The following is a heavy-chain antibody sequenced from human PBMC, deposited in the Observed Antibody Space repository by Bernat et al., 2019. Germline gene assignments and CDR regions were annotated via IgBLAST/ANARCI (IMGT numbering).Heavy chain of an antibody. CDR2: ISAYNGNT. CDR3: ARGFYYDFWSGYSNFDY. J-gene: IGHJ4*02. V-gene: IGHV1-18*01. Sequence: QVQLVQSGAEVKKPGASVKVSCKASGYTFTSYGISWVRQAPGQGLEWMGWISAYNGNTNYAQKFQGRVTMTRNTSISTAYMELSSLRSEDTAVYYCARGFYYDFWSGYSNFDYWGQGTLVTVSS. D-gene: IGHD3-3*01. CDR1: GYTFTSYG.